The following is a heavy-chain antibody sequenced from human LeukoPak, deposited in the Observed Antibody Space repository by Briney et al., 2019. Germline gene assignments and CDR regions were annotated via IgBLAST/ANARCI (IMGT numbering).Heavy chain of an antibody. CDR2: INWNGGST. CDR3: AREISYYDILTGYYLYFDY. D-gene: IGHD3-9*01. CDR1: GFTFDDYG. V-gene: IGHV3-20*04. Sequence: PGGSLRPSCAASGFTFDDYGMSWVRQAPGKGLEWVSGINWNGGSTGYADSVKGRFTISRDNAKNSLYLQMNSLRAEDTAVYYCAREISYYDILTGYYLYFDYWGQGTLVTVSS. J-gene: IGHJ4*02.